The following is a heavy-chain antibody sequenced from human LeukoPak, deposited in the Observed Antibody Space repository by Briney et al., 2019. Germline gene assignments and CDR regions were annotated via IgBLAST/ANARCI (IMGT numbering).Heavy chain of an antibody. CDR2: INPSGGSA. CDR3: ARARYCSSTSCSDYYFDY. V-gene: IGHV1-46*01. CDR1: GYTFTTCY. D-gene: IGHD2-2*01. J-gene: IGHJ4*02. Sequence: GASVKVSCKASGYTFTTCYMHWVRQAPGQGLEWMGIINPSGGSANYAQKFQGRLTMTRDTSTSTVYMELSSLKSEDTAVYYCARARYCSSTSCSDYYFDYWGQGTLVTVSS.